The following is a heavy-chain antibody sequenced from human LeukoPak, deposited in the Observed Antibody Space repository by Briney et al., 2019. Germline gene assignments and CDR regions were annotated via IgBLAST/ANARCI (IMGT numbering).Heavy chain of an antibody. CDR3: AISVAVAGPPVDY. V-gene: IGHV3-30*02. CDR2: IRYDGSNK. D-gene: IGHD6-19*01. J-gene: IGHJ4*02. CDR1: GFTFSSYG. Sequence: PGGSLRLSCVASGFTFSSYGMHWVRQAPGKGLEWVAFIRYDGSNKYYADSVKGRFTISRDNSKNTLYLQMNSLRAEDTAVYYCAISVAVAGPPVDYWGQGTLDTVSS.